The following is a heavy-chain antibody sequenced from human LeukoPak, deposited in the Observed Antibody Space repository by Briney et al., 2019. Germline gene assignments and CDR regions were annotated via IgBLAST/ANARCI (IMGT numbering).Heavy chain of an antibody. CDR1: GGSFSGYY. CDR2: INHSGST. D-gene: IGHD3-22*01. V-gene: IGHV4-34*01. CDR3: ARYARASYYDSSGYYSYYFDY. J-gene: IGHJ4*02. Sequence: PSETLSLTCAVYGGSFSGYYWSWIRQPPGKGLEWIGEINHSGSTNYNPSLKSRVTISVDTSKNQFSLKLSSVTAADTAVYYCARYARASYYDSSGYYSYYFDYWGQGTLVTVSS.